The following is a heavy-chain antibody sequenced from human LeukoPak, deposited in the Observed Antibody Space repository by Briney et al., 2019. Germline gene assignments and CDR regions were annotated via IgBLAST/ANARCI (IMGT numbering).Heavy chain of an antibody. V-gene: IGHV4-34*01. CDR1: GGSFSGYY. Sequence: SETLSLTCAVYGGSFSGYYWSWIRQPPGKGLEWIGEINHSGSTNYNPSLKSRVTISVDTSKNQFSLKLSSVTAADTAVYYCARLSAAVHLGAFDLWGQGTMVTVSS. CDR3: ARLSAAVHLGAFDL. CDR2: INHSGST. D-gene: IGHD3-3*01. J-gene: IGHJ3*01.